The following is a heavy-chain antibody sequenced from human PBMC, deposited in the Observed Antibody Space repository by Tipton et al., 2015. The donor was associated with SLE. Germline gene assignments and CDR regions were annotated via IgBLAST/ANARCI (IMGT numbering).Heavy chain of an antibody. D-gene: IGHD2-8*02. J-gene: IGHJ4*02. V-gene: IGHV4-59*12. Sequence: TLSLTCTVSGGSISNYYWSWTRQSPGKGLERFGNISYSGSTNYNSSLKSRLTISVDTSKNQFSLKLSSVTAADTAVYYCARDVGGYNTGWFPYYFDYWGQGTLVTVSS. CDR3: ARDVGGYNTGWFPYYFDY. CDR1: GGSISNYY. CDR2: ISYSGST.